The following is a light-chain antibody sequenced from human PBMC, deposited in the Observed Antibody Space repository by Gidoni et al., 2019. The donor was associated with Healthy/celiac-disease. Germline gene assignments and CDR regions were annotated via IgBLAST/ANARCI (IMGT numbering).Light chain of an antibody. CDR3: AAWDDSLNGRV. CDR2: SNN. J-gene: IGLJ3*02. CDR1: SSNIGSNT. V-gene: IGLV1-44*01. Sequence: QSVLTQPPSASGTPGQRVTIPCSGSSSNIGSNTVNWYQQLPGTAPKLLIYSNNQRPSGVPDRFSGSKSGTSASLAISVLQSEDEADYYCAAWDDSLNGRVFGGGTKLTVL.